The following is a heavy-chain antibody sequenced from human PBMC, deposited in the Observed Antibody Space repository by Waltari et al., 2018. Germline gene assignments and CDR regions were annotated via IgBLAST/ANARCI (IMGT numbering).Heavy chain of an antibody. D-gene: IGHD3-22*01. Sequence: QVQLQQWGAGLLKPSETLSLTCAVYGGSFSGYYWSWIRQPPGKGLEWIGEINHSGSTNYNPSLKSRVTRSVDTSKNQFSLKLSSVTAADTAVYYCARDVGYYYDSSGYYRLDAFDIWGQGTMVTVSS. CDR2: INHSGST. J-gene: IGHJ3*02. V-gene: IGHV4-34*01. CDR3: ARDVGYYYDSSGYYRLDAFDI. CDR1: GGSFSGYY.